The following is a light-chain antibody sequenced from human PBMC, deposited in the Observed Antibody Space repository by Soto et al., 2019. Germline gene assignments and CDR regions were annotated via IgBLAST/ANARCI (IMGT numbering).Light chain of an antibody. Sequence: VMAQSPATLSVYPGERATLYCRASQRVSSNLSCYQPKPGQAPMLLIFGASTRATGIPARFSGSGSGIEFTLTHSRLQSEDFAVFFCQQYNTGPPCTFGQGTKVEIK. V-gene: IGKV3-15*01. CDR3: QQYNTGPPCT. CDR2: GAS. J-gene: IGKJ1*01. CDR1: QRVSSN.